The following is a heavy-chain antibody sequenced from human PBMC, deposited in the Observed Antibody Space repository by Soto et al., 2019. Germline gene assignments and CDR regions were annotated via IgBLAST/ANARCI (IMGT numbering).Heavy chain of an antibody. V-gene: IGHV1-58*01. CDR3: AATLAWGSYHFSGYPS. CDR2: IVAASGKT. J-gene: IGHJ4*02. CDR1: GFTFRRSA. Sequence: SVKVSCKGSGFTFRRSAVQWVRQARGQGLEWIGWIVAASGKTDYSQIFQERVTITRDMSTSTAYMELSSLSSEDTAVYYCAATLAWGSYHFSGYPSWGQGNLLTPSS. D-gene: IGHD5-12*01.